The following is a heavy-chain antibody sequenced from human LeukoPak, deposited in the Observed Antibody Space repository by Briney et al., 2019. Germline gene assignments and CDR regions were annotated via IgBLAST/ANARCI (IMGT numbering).Heavy chain of an antibody. D-gene: IGHD5-18*01. CDR1: GYTFTSYY. V-gene: IGHV1-18*04. J-gene: IGHJ4*02. CDR3: ARGDVDTATDDY. CDR2: ISAYNGNT. Sequence: ASVKVSCKASGYTFTSYYMHWVRQAPGQGLEWMGWISAYNGNTNYAQKLQGRVTMTTDTSTSTAYMELRSLRSDDTAVYYCARGDVDTATDDYWGQGTLVTVSS.